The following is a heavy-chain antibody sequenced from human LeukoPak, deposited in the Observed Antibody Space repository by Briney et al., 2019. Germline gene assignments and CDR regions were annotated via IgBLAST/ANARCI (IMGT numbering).Heavy chain of an antibody. Sequence: GGSLTLSCAASGFIFRSYEMNWVRQAPGKGLEWVSYISSSGSTIYYADSVKGRFTLSRDNAKNSLYLQMNSLRAEDTAVYYCARPGGSYPYYFEYWGQGTLVTVS. CDR3: ARPGGSYPYYFEY. D-gene: IGHD1-26*01. J-gene: IGHJ4*02. CDR1: GFIFRSYE. V-gene: IGHV3-48*03. CDR2: ISSSGSTI.